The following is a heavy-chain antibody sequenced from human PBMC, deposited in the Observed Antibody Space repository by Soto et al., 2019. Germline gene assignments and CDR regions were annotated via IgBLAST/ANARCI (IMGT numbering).Heavy chain of an antibody. CDR2: INHSGST. V-gene: IGHV4-34*01. J-gene: IGHJ6*02. Sequence: SETLSLTCAVYGGSFSGYYWSWIRQPPGKGLEWIGEINHSGSTNYNPSLKSRVTISVDTSKNQFSLKLSSVTAADTAVYYCARGGGGYYGSGSYYKDHYGMDVWGQGTTVT. CDR3: ARGGGGYYGSGSYYKDHYGMDV. D-gene: IGHD3-10*01. CDR1: GGSFSGYY.